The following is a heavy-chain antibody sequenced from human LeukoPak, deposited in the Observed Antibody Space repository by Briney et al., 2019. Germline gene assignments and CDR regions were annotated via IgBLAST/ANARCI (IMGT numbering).Heavy chain of an antibody. V-gene: IGHV3-7*01. CDR2: IKQDGSEK. J-gene: IGHJ4*02. Sequence: GGSLRLSCAASGFTFSSYWMSWVRQAPGKGLEWVANIKQDGSEKYYVDSVKGRFTISRDNAKNSLYLQMNSLRAEDTAVYYCARSLIIVVITQSFDYWGQGTLVTVSS. CDR1: GFTFSSYW. D-gene: IGHD3-22*01. CDR3: ARSLIIVVITQSFDY.